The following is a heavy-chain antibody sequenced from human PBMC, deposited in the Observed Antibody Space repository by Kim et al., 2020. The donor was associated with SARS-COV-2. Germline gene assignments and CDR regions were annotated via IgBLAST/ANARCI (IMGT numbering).Heavy chain of an antibody. CDR3: AKDLEATYYHGSGSYYNGPPDDY. V-gene: IGHV3-33*06. Sequence: GGSLRLSCAASGFTFSSYGMHWVRQAPGKGLEWVAVIWYDGSNKYYADSVKGRFTISRDNSKNTLYLQMNSLRAEDTAVYYCAKDLEATYYHGSGSYYNGPPDDYWGQGTLVTVSS. D-gene: IGHD3-10*01. J-gene: IGHJ4*02. CDR1: GFTFSSYG. CDR2: IWYDGSNK.